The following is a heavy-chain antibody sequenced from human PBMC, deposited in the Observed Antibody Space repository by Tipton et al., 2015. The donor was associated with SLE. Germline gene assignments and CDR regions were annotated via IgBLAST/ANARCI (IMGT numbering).Heavy chain of an antibody. V-gene: IGHV3-21*01. J-gene: IGHJ3*02. CDR1: GFTFSSYS. CDR2: ISSSSSYI. D-gene: IGHD6-13*01. Sequence: SLRLSCAASGFTFSSYSMNWVRQAPGKGLEWVSSISSSSSYIYYADSVKGRFTISRDNAKNSLYLQMNSLRAEDTAVYYCARGLDGQQLSRANAFDIWGQGTMVTVSS. CDR3: ARGLDGQQLSRANAFDI.